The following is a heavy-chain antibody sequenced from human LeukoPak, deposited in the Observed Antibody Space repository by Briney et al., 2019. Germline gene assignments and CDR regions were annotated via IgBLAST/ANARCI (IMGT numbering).Heavy chain of an antibody. J-gene: IGHJ5*02. D-gene: IGHD1-1*01. Sequence: ASVKVSCKASGYTFTSYYMHWVRQAPGQGLKWMGIINPSGGSTTYAQKFQGRVTMTRDMSTSTDYMELSSLRSEDTAVYYCARDNSMEDTAWWFDPWGQGTLVTVSS. CDR3: ARDNSMEDTAWWFDP. CDR1: GYTFTSYY. V-gene: IGHV1-46*01. CDR2: INPSGGST.